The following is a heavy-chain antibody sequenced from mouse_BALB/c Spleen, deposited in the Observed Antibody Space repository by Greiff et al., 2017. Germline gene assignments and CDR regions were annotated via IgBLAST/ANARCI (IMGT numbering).Heavy chain of an antibody. J-gene: IGHJ4*01. Sequence: EVMLVESGGGLVQPGGSLRLSCATSGFTFSDFYMAWVRQPPGKRLEWIAASRNKANDYTTEYSASVKGRFIVSRDTSQSILYLQMNALRAEDTAIYYCARDADGNYAYAMDYWGQGTAGTVSS. V-gene: IGHV7-1*02. CDR1: GFTFSDFY. CDR2: SRNKANDYTT. CDR3: ARDADGNYAYAMDY. D-gene: IGHD2-1*01.